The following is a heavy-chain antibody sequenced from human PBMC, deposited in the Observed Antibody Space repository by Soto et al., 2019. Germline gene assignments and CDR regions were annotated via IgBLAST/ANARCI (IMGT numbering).Heavy chain of an antibody. CDR1: GYSFTSYW. Sequence: PGESLKISCKGSGYSFTSYWISWVRQMPGKGLEWMGRTDPSDSYTNYSPSFQGHVTISADKSISTAYLQWSSLKASDTAMYYCARRGPPLYYYYGMDVWGQGTTVTVSS. CDR2: TDPSDSYT. V-gene: IGHV5-10-1*01. CDR3: ARRGPPLYYYYGMDV. J-gene: IGHJ6*02.